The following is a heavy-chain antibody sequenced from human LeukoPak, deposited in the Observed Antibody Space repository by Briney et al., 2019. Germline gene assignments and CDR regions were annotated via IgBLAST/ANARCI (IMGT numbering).Heavy chain of an antibody. J-gene: IGHJ4*02. D-gene: IGHD6-6*01. CDR3: ARDGISSSSYLGAPPDY. V-gene: IGHV3-20*04. Sequence: PGGSLRLSCAASGFTFDDYGMSWVRQAPGKGLEWVSGINWNGGSTGYADSVKGRFTISRDNAKNSLYLQMNSLRAEDTALYYCARDGISSSSYLGAPPDYWGQGTLVTVSS. CDR2: INWNGGST. CDR1: GFTFDDYG.